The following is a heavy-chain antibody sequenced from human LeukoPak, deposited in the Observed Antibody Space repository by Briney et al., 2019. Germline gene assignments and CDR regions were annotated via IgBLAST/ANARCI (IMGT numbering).Heavy chain of an antibody. V-gene: IGHV5-51*01. CDR1: GYSSTDYW. J-gene: IGHJ4*02. CDR2: IFPGDSDT. CDR3: ARQYNGGWFDN. Sequence: GESLKISCQTSGYSSTDYWIHWVRQVPGKGPEWMGTIFPGDSDTRDSPSFQGQVTISVDKSISTAYLQWTSLKASDTAMYFCARQYNGGWFDNWGQGTLVTVSS. D-gene: IGHD6-25*01.